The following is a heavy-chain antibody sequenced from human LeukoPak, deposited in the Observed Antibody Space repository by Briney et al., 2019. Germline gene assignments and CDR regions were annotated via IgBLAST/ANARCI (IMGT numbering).Heavy chain of an antibody. D-gene: IGHD2-8*01. CDR3: AKDTTGSYALDV. J-gene: IGHJ6*02. CDR1: AGSISGYY. V-gene: IGHV4-59*01. Sequence: SETLSLTCNVSAGSISGYYWSWIRQPPGKGLEWIGYMYYSGSTNYNPSLKSRVTISVDTSKNQFSLKLNSVTAAHTAVYYCAKDTTGSYALDVWGQGTTVTVSS. CDR2: MYYSGST.